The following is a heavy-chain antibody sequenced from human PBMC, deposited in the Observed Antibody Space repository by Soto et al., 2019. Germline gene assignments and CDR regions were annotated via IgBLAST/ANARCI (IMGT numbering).Heavy chain of an antibody. Sequence: QVQLQQWGAGLLKPSETLSLTCAVYGGSFSAYYWSWIRQPPGKGLEWIGELNHSGSTNSNPSLKSRVPISVDTPKTQFSLKLSSVTAADTAVYYCAGAVAGTDYWGQGTLVTVSS. CDR3: AGAVAGTDY. CDR2: LNHSGST. J-gene: IGHJ4*02. V-gene: IGHV4-34*01. CDR1: GGSFSAYY. D-gene: IGHD6-19*01.